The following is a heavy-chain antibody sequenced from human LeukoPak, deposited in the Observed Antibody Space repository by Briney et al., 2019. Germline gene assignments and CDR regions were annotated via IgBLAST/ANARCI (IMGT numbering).Heavy chain of an antibody. CDR2: ISYDGSNK. J-gene: IGHJ3*02. CDR3: AKGGVTEGAFLI. D-gene: IGHD3-16*01. Sequence: GGSLGLSCAASVFTFRSYCMHWVRQAPAKGLEWVAVISYDGSNKLYADSVKGRYTISRDNSKNTLYLQMNSLRGEDTAVYYCAKGGVTEGAFLIWGQGKMVTVSS. V-gene: IGHV3-30*18. CDR1: VFTFRSYC.